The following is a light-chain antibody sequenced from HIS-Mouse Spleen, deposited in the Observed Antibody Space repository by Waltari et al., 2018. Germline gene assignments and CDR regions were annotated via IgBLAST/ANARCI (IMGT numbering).Light chain of an antibody. CDR3: YSAADNNRV. CDR1: VLAKKY. J-gene: IGLJ3*02. V-gene: IGLV3-27*01. CDR2: KDS. Sequence: SYELTQPSSVSVSPGQTARITCSGDVLAKKYARWFQQKPGQAPGLVIYKDSERPSGIPERFSGSSSGTTVTLTISGAQVEDEADYYCYSAADNNRVFGGGTKLTVL.